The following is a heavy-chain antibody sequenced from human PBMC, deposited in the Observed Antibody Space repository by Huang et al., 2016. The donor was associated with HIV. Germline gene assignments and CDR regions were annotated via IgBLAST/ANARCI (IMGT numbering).Heavy chain of an antibody. D-gene: IGHD5-12*01. CDR3: ARDLWLRDLYYYYYMDV. CDR1: RFTFSNYA. Sequence: QVQLVESGGGVVQPGRSLRLSCAASRFTFSNYARHWFRQAPGKGLEGLTVIAYDGSNKYYADSVKGRFTISRDNSKNTLYLQMNSLRAEDTAVYYCARDLWLRDLYYYYYMDVWGKGTTVTVSS. J-gene: IGHJ6*03. V-gene: IGHV3-30-3*01. CDR2: IAYDGSNK.